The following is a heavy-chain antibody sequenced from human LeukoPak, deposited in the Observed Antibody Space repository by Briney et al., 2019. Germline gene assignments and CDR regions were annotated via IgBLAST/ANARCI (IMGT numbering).Heavy chain of an antibody. J-gene: IGHJ4*02. D-gene: IGHD6-13*01. V-gene: IGHV3-21*01. Sequence: PGGSLRLSCAASGFTFSSYEMNWVRQAPGKGLEWVASISTSSSYIYYADSLKGRFTISRDNAKNSMYLQMNSLRTEDTAVYYCARVKDHRGIAVAGSDYWGQGTLVTVSS. CDR2: ISTSSSYI. CDR3: ARVKDHRGIAVAGSDY. CDR1: GFTFSSYE.